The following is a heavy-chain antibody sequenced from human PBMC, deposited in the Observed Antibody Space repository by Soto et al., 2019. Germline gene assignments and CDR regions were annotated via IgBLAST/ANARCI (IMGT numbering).Heavy chain of an antibody. V-gene: IGHV4-34*01. D-gene: IGHD3-10*01. J-gene: IGHJ4*02. CDR1: GGSFSGYY. CDR3: ARIPIRVRGVIDY. Sequence: PSETLSLTCAVYGGSFSGYYWSWIRQPPGKGLEWIGEINHSGSTNYNPSLKSRVTISVDTSKNQFSLKLSSVTAADTAVYYCARIPIRVRGVIDYWGQGTLDTVSS. CDR2: INHSGST.